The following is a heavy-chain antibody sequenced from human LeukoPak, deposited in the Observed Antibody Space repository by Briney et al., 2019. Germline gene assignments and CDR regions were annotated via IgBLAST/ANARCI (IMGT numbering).Heavy chain of an antibody. V-gene: IGHV4-59*12. CDR3: AREDRYCSGGTCYY. CDR2: IYYSGST. CDR1: GGSISSYY. J-gene: IGHJ4*02. Sequence: PSETLSLTCTVSGGSISSYYWSWIRQPPGKGLEWIGYIYYSGSTNYNPSLKSRVTISVDTSKNQFSLKLSSVTAADTAVYYCAREDRYCSGGTCYYWGQGTLVTVSS. D-gene: IGHD2-15*01.